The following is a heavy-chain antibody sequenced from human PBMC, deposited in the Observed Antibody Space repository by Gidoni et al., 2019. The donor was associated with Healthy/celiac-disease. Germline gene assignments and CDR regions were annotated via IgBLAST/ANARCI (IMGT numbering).Heavy chain of an antibody. CDR1: VGSISSSSYY. V-gene: IGHV4-39*01. J-gene: IGHJ4*02. CDR2: IYYSGST. Sequence: QLQLQESGPGLVKPSETLSLTCTVSVGSISSSSYYWGWIRQPPGKGLEWIGSIYYSGSTYYNPSLKSRVTISVDTSKNQFSLKLSSVTAADTAVYYCARQVVPAAIFGYWGQGTLVTVSS. CDR3: ARQVVPAAIFGY. D-gene: IGHD2-2*01.